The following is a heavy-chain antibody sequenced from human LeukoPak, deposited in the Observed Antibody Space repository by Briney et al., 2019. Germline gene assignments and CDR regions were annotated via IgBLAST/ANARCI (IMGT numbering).Heavy chain of an antibody. CDR3: ATTYYYDSSGYLDY. CDR1: GFTVSSNY. CDR2: IYNRCRP. D-gene: IGHD3-22*01. Sequence: GGSLRLSCAASGFTVSSNYMSWVRQAPGKGLEWGSVIYNRCRPYYADAVKGRFTISRDNSKNTLYLQMNSLRAEDTAVYYCATTYYYDSSGYLDYWGQGTPVTVSS. J-gene: IGHJ4*02. V-gene: IGHV3-66*01.